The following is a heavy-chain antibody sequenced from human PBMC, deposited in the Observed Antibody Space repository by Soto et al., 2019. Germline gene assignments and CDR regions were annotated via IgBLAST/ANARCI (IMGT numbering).Heavy chain of an antibody. Sequence: SETLSLTCTVSGGSISSYCWSWIRQPPGKGLEWIGYIYYSGSTNYNPSLKSRVTISVDTSKNQFSLKLSSVTAADTAVYYCARDDDSSGYFDYWGQGTLVTVSS. CDR1: GGSISSYC. CDR3: ARDDDSSGYFDY. CDR2: IYYSGST. D-gene: IGHD3-22*01. V-gene: IGHV4-59*01. J-gene: IGHJ4*02.